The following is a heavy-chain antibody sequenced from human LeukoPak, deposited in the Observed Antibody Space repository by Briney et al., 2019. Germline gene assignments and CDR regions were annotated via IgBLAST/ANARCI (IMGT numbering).Heavy chain of an antibody. Sequence: ASVKVSCKASGYTFTSYYMHWVRQAPGQGLEWMGIINPSGGSTSYAQKFQGRVTMTRDTSTSTVYMELSSLRSEDTAVYYCARDYPGYYYDSSGYGYYYYYMDVWGKGTTVTVSS. CDR3: ARDYPGYYYDSSGYGYYYYYMDV. J-gene: IGHJ6*03. CDR1: GYTFTSYY. V-gene: IGHV1-46*01. CDR2: INPSGGST. D-gene: IGHD3-22*01.